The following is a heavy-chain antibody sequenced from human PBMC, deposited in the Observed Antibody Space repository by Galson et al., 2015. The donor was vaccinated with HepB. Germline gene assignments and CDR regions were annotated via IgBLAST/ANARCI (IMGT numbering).Heavy chain of an antibody. D-gene: IGHD1-26*01. CDR1: GFTVSSNY. CDR3: ARVEELLLYADY. Sequence: SLRLSCAASGFTVSSNYMSWVRQAPGKGLEWVSVIYSGGSTYYADSVKGRFTISRDNSKNTLYLQMNSLRAEDTAVYYCARVEELLLYADYWGQGTLVTVSS. CDR2: IYSGGST. V-gene: IGHV3-53*01. J-gene: IGHJ4*02.